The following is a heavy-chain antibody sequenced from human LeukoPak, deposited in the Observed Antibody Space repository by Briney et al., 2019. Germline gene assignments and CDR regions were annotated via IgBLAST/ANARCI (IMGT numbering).Heavy chain of an antibody. CDR1: GGSISSSSYY. V-gene: IGHV4-39*07. CDR2: IYYSGST. Sequence: SETLSLTCTVSGGSISSSSYYWGWIRQPPGKGLEWIGSIYYSGSTYYNPSLKSRVTISVDTSKNQFSLKLSSVTAADTAVYYCARYCSSTSCYRNWFDPWGQGTLVTVSS. CDR3: ARYCSSTSCYRNWFDP. D-gene: IGHD2-2*01. J-gene: IGHJ5*02.